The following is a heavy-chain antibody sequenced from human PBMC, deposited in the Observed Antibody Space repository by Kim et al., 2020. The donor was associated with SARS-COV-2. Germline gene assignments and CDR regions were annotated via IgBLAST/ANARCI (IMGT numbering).Heavy chain of an antibody. CDR3: ARLHDSSGYYPIDY. Sequence: ADSVKGRFTITRDNAKNSLYLQMNSLRAEDTAVYYCARLHDSSGYYPIDYWGQGTLVTVSS. D-gene: IGHD3-22*01. V-gene: IGHV3-11*04. J-gene: IGHJ4*02.